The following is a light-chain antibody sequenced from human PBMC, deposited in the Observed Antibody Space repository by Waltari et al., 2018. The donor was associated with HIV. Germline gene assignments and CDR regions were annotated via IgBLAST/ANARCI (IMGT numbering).Light chain of an antibody. CDR2: KDT. V-gene: IGLV3-25*03. CDR1: TLPKQY. CDR3: QSADSSGTLVV. Sequence: SYELTQPPSVSVSPGQTARITCSGDTLPKQYAYWYHQKPGQAPVLGIYKDTERPSGIPGRFSGSSSGTTVTLTIKGVQAEDESDYYCQSADSSGTLVVFGGGTKLTVL. J-gene: IGLJ2*01.